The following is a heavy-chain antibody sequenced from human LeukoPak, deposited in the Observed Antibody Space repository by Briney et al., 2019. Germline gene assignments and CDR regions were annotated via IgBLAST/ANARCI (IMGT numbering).Heavy chain of an antibody. D-gene: IGHD3-10*01. CDR2: ISYDGSNK. Sequence: GGSLRLSCAASGFTFSTYTMHWVRQAPGKGLEWVTLISYDGSNKYYADSVKGRFTISRDDSKNTLYLQMNSLRAEDTAVYYCAKLNGSGSYRYYYYMDVWGKGTTVTISS. CDR3: AKLNGSGSYRYYYYMDV. J-gene: IGHJ6*03. V-gene: IGHV3-30*18. CDR1: GFTFSTYT.